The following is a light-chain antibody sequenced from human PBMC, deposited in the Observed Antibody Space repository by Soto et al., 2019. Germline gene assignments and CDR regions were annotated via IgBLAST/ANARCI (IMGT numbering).Light chain of an antibody. Sequence: DIQMTQSPSSLSASVGDRVTITCRASQGITNYLAWYQQKPGKVPKLLIYAASTLQSGVPSRFSGRGSGTDFTLTINNLQPEDVATYYCQNYNSAPNTFGGGTKVEIK. CDR3: QNYNSAPNT. J-gene: IGKJ4*01. V-gene: IGKV1-27*01. CDR2: AAS. CDR1: QGITNY.